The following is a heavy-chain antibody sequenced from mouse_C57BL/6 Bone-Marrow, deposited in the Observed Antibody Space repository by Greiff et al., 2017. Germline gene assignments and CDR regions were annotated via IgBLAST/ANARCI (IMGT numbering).Heavy chain of an antibody. Sequence: QVQLKQSGTELVKPGASVKLSCKASGYTFTSYWMHWVKQRPGQGLEWIGNINPSNGGTNYNEKFKSKATLTVDKSSSTAYMQLSSLTSEDSAVXYCARSGITTVVADYWGQGTTLTVSS. CDR3: ARSGITTVVADY. D-gene: IGHD1-1*01. CDR1: GYTFTSYW. J-gene: IGHJ2*01. CDR2: INPSNGGT. V-gene: IGHV1-53*01.